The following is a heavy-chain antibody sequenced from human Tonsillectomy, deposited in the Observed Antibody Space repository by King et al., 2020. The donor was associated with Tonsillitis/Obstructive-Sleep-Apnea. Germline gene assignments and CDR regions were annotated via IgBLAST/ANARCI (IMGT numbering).Heavy chain of an antibody. J-gene: IGHJ6*03. CDR1: GFTVSSNY. V-gene: IGHV3-53*01. CDR2: IYSGGST. CDR3: ARGPLDYMDV. Sequence: EVQLVESGGGLIQPGGSLRLSCAASGFTVSSNYMSWGRQAPGKGLEWVSVIYSGGSTYYEDSGKGRFTISRDNSQKTVYLQMKGLIAEDTALYYCARGPLDYMDVWGKGTTVTVSS.